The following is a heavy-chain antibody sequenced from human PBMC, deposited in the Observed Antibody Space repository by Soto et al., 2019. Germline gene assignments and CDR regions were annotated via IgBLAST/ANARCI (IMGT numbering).Heavy chain of an antibody. Sequence: PGGSLRLSCAASGFTVSSNYMSWVRQAPGKGLEWVSVIYSGGSTYYADSVKGRFTISRDNSKNTLYLQMNSLRAEDTAVYYCARWYYDFWSGSNTPNWFDPWGQGTLVTVSS. J-gene: IGHJ5*02. D-gene: IGHD3-3*01. CDR1: GFTVSSNY. V-gene: IGHV3-53*01. CDR3: ARWYYDFWSGSNTPNWFDP. CDR2: IYSGGST.